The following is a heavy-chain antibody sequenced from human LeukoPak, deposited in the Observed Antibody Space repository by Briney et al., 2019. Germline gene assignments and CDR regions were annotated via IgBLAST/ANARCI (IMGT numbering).Heavy chain of an antibody. J-gene: IGHJ6*03. D-gene: IGHD2-8*02. CDR2: ISTTGST. CDR1: GVAISDYF. Sequence: SETLSLTCSVSGVAISDYFWSWIRQPAGRDLEWIGRISTTGSTYFNPSLQSRVRMSVDSSKTHFSLRLSSVTAADTAVYFCARRRGQSSGPSYYYFYMDVWGKGTTVTVSS. CDR3: ARRRGQSSGPSYYYFYMDV. V-gene: IGHV4-4*07.